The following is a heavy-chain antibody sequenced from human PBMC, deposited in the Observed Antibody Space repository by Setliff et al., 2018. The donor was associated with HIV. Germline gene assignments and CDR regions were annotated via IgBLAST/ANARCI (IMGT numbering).Heavy chain of an antibody. V-gene: IGHV1-18*01. CDR2: ISGYSGNT. D-gene: IGHD2-21*01. CDR1: GYTFTSYG. J-gene: IGHJ4*02. CDR3: ARGVGPQSPLFHFDL. Sequence: ASVKVSCKASGYTFTSYGVSWVRQAPGQGLEWMGWISGYSGNTNYAQKVQGRVTMTTDTSTSTAYMVLRSLRSDDTAVYYCARGVGPQSPLFHFDLWGQGTLVTVSS.